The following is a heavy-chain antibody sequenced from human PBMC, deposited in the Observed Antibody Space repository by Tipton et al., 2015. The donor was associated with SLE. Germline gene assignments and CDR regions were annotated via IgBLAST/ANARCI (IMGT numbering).Heavy chain of an antibody. CDR2: IYYSGNT. V-gene: IGHV4-31*03. D-gene: IGHD3-10*01. CDR3: ARDRRGWYFDL. CDR1: GGSISSGGYY. J-gene: IGHJ2*01. Sequence: TLSLTCTVSGGSISSGGYYWTWIRQLPGKGLEWIGYIYYSGNTYYNPSLGSRVIISVDTSKNQFSLRLSSVTAADTAVYYCARDRRGWYFDLWGRGTLVTVSS.